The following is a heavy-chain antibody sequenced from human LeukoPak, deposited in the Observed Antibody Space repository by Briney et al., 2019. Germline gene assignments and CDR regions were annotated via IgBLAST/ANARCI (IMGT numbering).Heavy chain of an antibody. D-gene: IGHD3-22*01. CDR1: GYSISSGYY. CDR2: IYHSGGS. CDR3: ATAVVITPFDY. J-gene: IGHJ4*02. V-gene: IGHV4-38-2*01. Sequence: SETLSLTCAVSGYSISSGYYWGWIRQSPGTGLEWIGSIYHSGGSYYNPSLKSRVTISEDTSKNQFSLRLSSMSAADTAVYYCATAVVITPFDYWGQGILVTVSS.